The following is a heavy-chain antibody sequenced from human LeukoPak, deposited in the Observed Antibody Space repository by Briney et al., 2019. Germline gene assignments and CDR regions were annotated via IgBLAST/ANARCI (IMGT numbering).Heavy chain of an antibody. D-gene: IGHD2-21*02. CDR2: ISGSGGST. J-gene: IGHJ4*02. Sequence: GGTLRLSCAASGFTFSSYGMSWVRQAPGKGLEWVSAISGSGGSTYYADSVKGRFTISRDNSKNTLYLQMNSLRAEDTAVYYCAKDYLTLAYCGGDCYSGFDYWGQGTLVTVSS. V-gene: IGHV3-23*01. CDR3: AKDYLTLAYCGGDCYSGFDY. CDR1: GFTFSSYG.